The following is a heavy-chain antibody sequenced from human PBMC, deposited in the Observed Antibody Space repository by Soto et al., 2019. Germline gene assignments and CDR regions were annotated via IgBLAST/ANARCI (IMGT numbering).Heavy chain of an antibody. V-gene: IGHV1-24*01. CDR2: FDPEDCKT. CDR1: GYTVNELS. Sequence: GASVKVSCKVSGYTVNELSIHWVRQAPGKGLEWLGGFDPEDCKTIYAQTLQGRLAMTEDTSADTAYMELSSLRSEDTAVYFCAALHETHSYDIDGYSYDTCDIWGQGTMVTVSS. D-gene: IGHD3-22*01. J-gene: IGHJ3*02. CDR3: AALHETHSYDIDGYSYDTCDI.